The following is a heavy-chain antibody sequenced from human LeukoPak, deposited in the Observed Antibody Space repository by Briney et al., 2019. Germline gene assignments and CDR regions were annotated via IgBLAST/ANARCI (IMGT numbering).Heavy chain of an antibody. V-gene: IGHV3-30*18. CDR2: ISYDGSNK. CDR3: AKDHLPGAVAGMAGDY. Sequence: GRPLRLSCAASGFTFSRYGMHWVRPAPGKGLEWVAVISYDGSNKYYADSVKGRFTISRDNYKNTLYLQMNSLRAEDTAVYYCAKDHLPGAVAGMAGDYWGQGTLVTVSS. D-gene: IGHD6-19*01. J-gene: IGHJ4*02. CDR1: GFTFSRYG.